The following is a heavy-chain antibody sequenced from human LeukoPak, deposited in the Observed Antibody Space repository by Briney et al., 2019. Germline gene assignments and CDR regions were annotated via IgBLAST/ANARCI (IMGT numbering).Heavy chain of an antibody. D-gene: IGHD3-10*01. J-gene: IGHJ4*02. CDR2: INTEGSST. Sequence: GGSLRLSCAASGFPFSNYWMHWVRQAPGKGLVYVSRINTEGSSTTYADSVKGRFTISRDNAKNTLYLQMNSLRAEDTAVYYCAGTQLLWFGENFDYWGQGTLVTVSS. V-gene: IGHV3-74*03. CDR3: AGTQLLWFGENFDY. CDR1: GFPFSNYW.